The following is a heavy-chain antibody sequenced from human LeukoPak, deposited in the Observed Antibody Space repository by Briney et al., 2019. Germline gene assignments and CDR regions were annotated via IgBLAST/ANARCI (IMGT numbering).Heavy chain of an antibody. Sequence: GGSLRLSCAASGFTFSSQAMNWVRQAPGKGLEWMAVISYDGSTQYYADSVKGRFTISRDNSKNTVYLQMNSLRAEDTAVYFCARLTSRSGFDYWGQGTLVTVSS. J-gene: IGHJ4*02. CDR1: GFTFSSQA. CDR2: ISYDGSTQ. V-gene: IGHV3-30*01. D-gene: IGHD3-9*01. CDR3: ARLTSRSGFDY.